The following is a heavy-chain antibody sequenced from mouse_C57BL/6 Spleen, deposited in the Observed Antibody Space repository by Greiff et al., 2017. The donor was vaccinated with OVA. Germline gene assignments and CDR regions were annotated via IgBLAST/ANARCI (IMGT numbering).Heavy chain of an antibody. CDR3: ARITTVVDRYFDV. V-gene: IGHV1-42*01. CDR2: INPSTGGT. D-gene: IGHD1-1*01. Sequence: VQLQQSGPELVKPGASVKISCKASGYSFTGYYMNWVKQSPEKSLEWIGEINPSTGGTTYNQKFKAKATLTVDKSSSTAYMQLKSLTSEDSAVYYCARITTVVDRYFDVWGTGTTVTVSS. CDR1: GYSFTGYY. J-gene: IGHJ1*03.